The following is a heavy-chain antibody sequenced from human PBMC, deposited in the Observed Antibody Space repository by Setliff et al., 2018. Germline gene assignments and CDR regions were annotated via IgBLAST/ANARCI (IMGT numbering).Heavy chain of an antibody. Sequence: GESLKISCKGSGYTFSNYWVGWVRQMPGKGLEWMGVIYAGDSDTRYSPSFQGQVTFSADKSISTAYLQWSTLKASDTALYYCARLGSSSWYNDVFDFWGPGTMVTVSS. J-gene: IGHJ3*01. CDR3: ARLGSSSWYNDVFDF. D-gene: IGHD6-13*01. V-gene: IGHV5-51*01. CDR1: GYTFSNYW. CDR2: IYAGDSDT.